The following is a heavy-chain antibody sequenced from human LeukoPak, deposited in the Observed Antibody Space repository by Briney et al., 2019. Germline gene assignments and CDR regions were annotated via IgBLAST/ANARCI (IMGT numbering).Heavy chain of an antibody. CDR3: ARAQYYDYVWGSYRTPPRDI. Sequence: ASVKVSCKASGYTFTSYGISWVRQAPGQGREWMGWISAYNGNTNYAQKLQGRVTMTTDTSTSTAYMELRSLRSDDTAVYYCARAQYYDYVWGSYRTPPRDIWGQETMVTVSS. J-gene: IGHJ3*02. CDR2: ISAYNGNT. V-gene: IGHV1-18*04. CDR1: GYTFTSYG. D-gene: IGHD3-16*02.